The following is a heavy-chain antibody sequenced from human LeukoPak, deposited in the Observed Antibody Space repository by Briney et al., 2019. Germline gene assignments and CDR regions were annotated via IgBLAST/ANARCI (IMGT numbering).Heavy chain of an antibody. CDR1: GGTFSSYA. J-gene: IGHJ3*02. D-gene: IGHD3-22*01. V-gene: IGHV1-69*13. CDR3: ARPLSSGYYFLGAFDI. Sequence: SVKVSCKASGGTFSSYAISWVRQAPGQGLEWMGGIIPIFGTANYAQKFPGRVTITADESTSTAYMELSSLRSEDTAVYYCARPLSSGYYFLGAFDIWGQGTMVTVSS. CDR2: IIPIFGTA.